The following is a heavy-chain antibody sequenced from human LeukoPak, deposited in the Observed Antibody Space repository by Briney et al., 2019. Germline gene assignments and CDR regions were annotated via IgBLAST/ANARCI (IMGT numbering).Heavy chain of an antibody. CDR2: INHSGST. V-gene: IGHV4-34*01. Sequence: PSETLSLTCAVYGGSFSGYYWSWIRQPPGKGLEWIGEINHSGSTNYNPSLQSRVTISVDTSKNQFSLKLSSVTAADTAVYYCARASARGFDYYYYMDVWGKGTTVTVSS. CDR1: GGSFSGYY. J-gene: IGHJ6*03. CDR3: ARASARGFDYYYYMDV. D-gene: IGHD3-3*01.